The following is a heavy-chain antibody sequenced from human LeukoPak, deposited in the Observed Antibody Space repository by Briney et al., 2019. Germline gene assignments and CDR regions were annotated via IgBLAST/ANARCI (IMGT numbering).Heavy chain of an antibody. CDR3: ARDQEDDGDYLSYWYFDL. V-gene: IGHV1-18*04. Sequence: ASVKVSCKASGYPFTSYGLSWVRQAPGQGLEWMGWISAYNGNTNYAQKLQGRVTMTTDTSTSTAYMELRSLRSDDTAVYYCARDQEDDGDYLSYWYFDLWGRGTLVTVSS. CDR1: GYPFTSYG. CDR2: ISAYNGNT. J-gene: IGHJ2*01. D-gene: IGHD4-17*01.